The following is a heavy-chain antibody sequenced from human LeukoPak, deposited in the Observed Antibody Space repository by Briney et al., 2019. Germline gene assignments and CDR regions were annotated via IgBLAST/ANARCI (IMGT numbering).Heavy chain of an antibody. Sequence: GGSLRLSCEASGFAFSFYAMSWLRQPPGKGLEWVSTINANSGTTSYADAVKGRFTISRDKSKNTLFLQMNSLRAEDTAVYYCAKSYGDYLGYFDSWGQGTLVTVSS. CDR1: GFAFSFYA. CDR3: AKSYGDYLGYFDS. CDR2: INANSGTT. V-gene: IGHV3-23*01. D-gene: IGHD4-17*01. J-gene: IGHJ4*02.